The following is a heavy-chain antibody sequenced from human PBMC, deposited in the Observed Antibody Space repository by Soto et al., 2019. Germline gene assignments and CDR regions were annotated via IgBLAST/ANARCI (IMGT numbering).Heavy chain of an antibody. CDR1: GYTFTNYV. V-gene: IGHV1-8*01. J-gene: IGHJ4*02. CDR2: MNLNSGNT. CDR3: ARGRGRVGATGFDY. D-gene: IGHD1-26*01. Sequence: QVQLVQSGAEVKKPGASVKVSCKTSGYTFTNYVIYWVRQATGQGLVWWGWMNLNSGNTGYAQKFQGRVTMTRNTSASTVYMELSSLRSEDMAVYYCARGRGRVGATGFDYRGRGTLVTVSS.